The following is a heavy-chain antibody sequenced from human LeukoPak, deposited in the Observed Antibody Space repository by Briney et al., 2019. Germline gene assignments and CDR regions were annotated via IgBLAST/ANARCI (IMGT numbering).Heavy chain of an antibody. CDR3: TTEDDSSGYYYYYYYMDV. D-gene: IGHD3-22*01. CDR2: IKSKTDGGTT. V-gene: IGHV3-15*01. J-gene: IGHJ6*03. CDR1: GFTFSNAW. Sequence: GGTLRLSCAASGFTFSNAWMSWVRQAPGKGLEWVGRIKSKTDGGTTDYAAPVKGRFTVSRDDSKNTLYLQMNSLKTEDTAVYYCTTEDDSSGYYYYYYYMDVWGKGTTVTVSS.